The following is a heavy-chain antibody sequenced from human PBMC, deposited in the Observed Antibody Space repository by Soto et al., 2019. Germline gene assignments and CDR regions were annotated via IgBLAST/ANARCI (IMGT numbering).Heavy chain of an antibody. CDR3: ARVGYDSSGYYFRFDY. V-gene: IGHV4-4*02. CDR2: IYHSGTT. CDR1: GDSMRRNNW. Sequence: QVQLQESGPGLVKPSGTLSLTCAVSGDSMRRNNWWSWVRQPPGKGLEWIGEIYHSGTTNYNPSLKCGVTIPVDKCKNQFSLRLNSVNAADTAFYYCARVGYDSSGYYFRFDYWGQGTLVPVSS. J-gene: IGHJ4*02. D-gene: IGHD3-22*01.